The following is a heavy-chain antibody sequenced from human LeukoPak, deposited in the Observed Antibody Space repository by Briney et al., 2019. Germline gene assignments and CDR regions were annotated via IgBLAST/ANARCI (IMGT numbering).Heavy chain of an antibody. CDR3: ARDGVGYYDSSGYYYFQH. Sequence: ASVKVSCKASGYTFTGYYMHWVRQAPGQGLEWMGWINPNSGGTNYAQKFQGRVTMTRDTSISTAYMELSRLRSDDTAVYYCARDGVGYYDSSGYYYFQHWGQGTLVTVSS. CDR2: INPNSGGT. CDR1: GYTFTGYY. V-gene: IGHV1-2*02. D-gene: IGHD3-22*01. J-gene: IGHJ1*01.